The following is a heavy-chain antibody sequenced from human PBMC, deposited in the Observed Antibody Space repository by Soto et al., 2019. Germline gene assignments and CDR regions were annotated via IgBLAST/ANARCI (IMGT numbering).Heavy chain of an antibody. V-gene: IGHV1-2*02. J-gene: IGHJ6*02. D-gene: IGHD4-17*01. CDR1: GGTFSSYA. Sequence: ASVKVSCKASGGTFSSYAISWVRQAPGQGLEWMGWINPNSGGTNYAQKFQGRVTMTRDTSISTAYMELSRLRSDDTAVYYCARTTVTTRGYGMDVWGQGTTVTVSS. CDR2: INPNSGGT. CDR3: ARTTVTTRGYGMDV.